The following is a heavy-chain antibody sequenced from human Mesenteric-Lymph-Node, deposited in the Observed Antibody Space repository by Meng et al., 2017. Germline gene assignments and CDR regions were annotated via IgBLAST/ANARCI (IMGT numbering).Heavy chain of an antibody. D-gene: IGHD6-25*01. Sequence: QVQLVESGGGLVKAGGSLRLSCAASGFTFSDYYMTWIRQPPGQGLEWLASVSPTSGSLYFADSVKGRFSISRDNAKNSVSLQMTRLRVEDTAVYYCARDHGSLNWFDPLGQGTLVTVSS. CDR3: ARDHGSLNWFDP. CDR2: VSPTSGSL. V-gene: IGHV3-11*04. CDR1: GFTFSDYY. J-gene: IGHJ5*02.